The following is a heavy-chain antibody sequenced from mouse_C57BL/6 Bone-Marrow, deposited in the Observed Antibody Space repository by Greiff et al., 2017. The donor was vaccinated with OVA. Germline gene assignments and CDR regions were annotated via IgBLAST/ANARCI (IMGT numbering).Heavy chain of an antibody. CDR1: GYTFTDYE. CDR2: IDPETGGT. Sequence: VQGVESGAELVRPGASVTLSCKASGYTFTDYEMHWVKQTPVHGLEWIGAIDPETGGTAYNQKFKGKAILTADKSSSTAYMELRSLTSEDSAVYYCTREGYSNYEKYAMDYWGQGTSVTVSS. V-gene: IGHV1-15*01. CDR3: TREGYSNYEKYAMDY. J-gene: IGHJ4*01. D-gene: IGHD2-5*01.